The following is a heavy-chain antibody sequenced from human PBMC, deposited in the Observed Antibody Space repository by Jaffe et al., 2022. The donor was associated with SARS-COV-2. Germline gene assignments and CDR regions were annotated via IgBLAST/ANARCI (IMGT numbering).Heavy chain of an antibody. V-gene: IGHV3-74*01. J-gene: IGHJ5*02. D-gene: IGHD3-10*01. CDR1: GFTFRNYW. CDR3: ARDLKGISGEIPA. Sequence: EVQLVESGGGLVQPGGSLRLTCAASGFTFRNYWMHWVRQAPEKGLVWVSRINTDGTNTGYADSVKGRFTISRDNARNTLYLQMSSLRVEDTAVYYCARDLKGISGEIPAWGQGTLVTVSS. CDR2: INTDGTNT.